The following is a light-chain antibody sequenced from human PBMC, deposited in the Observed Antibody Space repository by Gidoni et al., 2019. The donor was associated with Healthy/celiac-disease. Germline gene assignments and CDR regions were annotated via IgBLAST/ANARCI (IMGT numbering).Light chain of an antibody. CDR1: SLRSYY. V-gene: IGLV3-19*01. J-gene: IGLJ2*01. CDR2: GKN. Sequence: SSELPQHPAVSVALGQTVRITCQVDSLRSYYASWYQQKPGQAPVLVIYGKNNRPSGIPDRFSGSSSGNTASLTITGAQAEDEADYYCNSRDSSGNLLFGGGTKLTVL. CDR3: NSRDSSGNLL.